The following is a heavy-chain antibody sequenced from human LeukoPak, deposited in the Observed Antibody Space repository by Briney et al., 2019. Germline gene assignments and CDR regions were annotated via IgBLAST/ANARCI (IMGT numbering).Heavy chain of an antibody. V-gene: IGHV3-11*04. CDR1: GFNFSNYY. Sequence: GGSLRLSCAASGFNFSNYYMTWIRQAPGKGLEWVSYISSSGSTIYHADSVKGRFTISRDNAKNSLYLQMNSLRAEDTAVYYCAELGITMIGGVWGKGTTVTISS. CDR2: ISSSGSTI. CDR3: AELGITMIGGV. D-gene: IGHD3-10*02. J-gene: IGHJ6*04.